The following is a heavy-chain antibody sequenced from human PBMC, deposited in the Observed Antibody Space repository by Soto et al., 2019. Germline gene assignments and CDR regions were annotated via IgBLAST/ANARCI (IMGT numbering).Heavy chain of an antibody. Sequence: QVQLVQSGAEVKKPGASVKVSCKASGYTFTSYAMHWVRLAPGRRLEWRGWINAGNGNTKYSQKFQGRVTITRDTSASTAYMELSSLRSEDTAVYYCARAEYQLLGYYYYGMDVWGQGTTVTVSS. D-gene: IGHD2-2*01. CDR1: GYTFTSYA. CDR2: INAGNGNT. J-gene: IGHJ6*02. V-gene: IGHV1-3*01. CDR3: ARAEYQLLGYYYYGMDV.